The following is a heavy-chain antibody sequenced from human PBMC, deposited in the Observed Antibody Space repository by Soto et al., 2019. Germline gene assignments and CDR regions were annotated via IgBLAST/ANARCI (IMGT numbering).Heavy chain of an antibody. D-gene: IGHD3-3*01. V-gene: IGHV1-8*01. CDR2: MNPNSGNT. CDR1: GYTFTSYD. CDR3: ARGDQYDFWSGYYHYYYYMDV. Sequence: ASVKVSCKASGYTFTSYDINWVRQATGQGLEWMGWMNPNSGNTGYAQKFQGRVTMTRNTSISTAYMELSSLRSEDTAVYYCARGDQYDFWSGYYHYYYYMDVWGKGTTVTVSS. J-gene: IGHJ6*03.